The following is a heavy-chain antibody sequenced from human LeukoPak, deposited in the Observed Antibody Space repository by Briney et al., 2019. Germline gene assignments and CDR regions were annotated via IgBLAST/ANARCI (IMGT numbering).Heavy chain of an antibody. CDR3: ASPSQGYYYGMDV. Sequence: SGGSLRLSCAASGFTFSTFGMHWGGQAPGKGLEGVGVIWYDGSNKYYADSVKGRFTISRDNSKNTLYLQMNSLRAEDTAVYYCASPSQGYYYGMDVWGQGTTVTVSS. CDR1: GFTFSTFG. J-gene: IGHJ6*02. V-gene: IGHV3-33*01. CDR2: IWYDGSNK.